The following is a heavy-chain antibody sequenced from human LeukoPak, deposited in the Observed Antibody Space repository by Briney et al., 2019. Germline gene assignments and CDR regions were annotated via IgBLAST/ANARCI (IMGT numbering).Heavy chain of an antibody. J-gene: IGHJ6*03. D-gene: IGHD3-10*01. CDR1: GGTFISYA. CDR2: IIPIFGTA. CDR3: ARGARSITMVRGVIIKDYYYYYMDV. V-gene: IGHV1-69*13. Sequence: GASVKVSCKASGGTFISYAISWVRQAPGQGLEWMGGIIPIFGTANYAQKFQGRVTITSDESTSTAYMELSSLRSEDTAVYYCARGARSITMVRGVIIKDYYYYYMDVWGKETTVTISS.